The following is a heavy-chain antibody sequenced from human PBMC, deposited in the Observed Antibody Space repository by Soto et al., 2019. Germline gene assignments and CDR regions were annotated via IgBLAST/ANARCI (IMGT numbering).Heavy chain of an antibody. CDR3: AGGLWFGGFDY. Sequence: PSETLSLTCTVTGGSISSYYWSWIRQPPGKGLEWIGYIYYSGSTNYNPSLKSRVTISVDTSKNQFSLKLSSVTAADTAVYYCAGGLWFGGFDYWGQGTLVTVSS. D-gene: IGHD3-10*01. CDR1: GGSISSYY. CDR2: IYYSGST. J-gene: IGHJ4*02. V-gene: IGHV4-59*08.